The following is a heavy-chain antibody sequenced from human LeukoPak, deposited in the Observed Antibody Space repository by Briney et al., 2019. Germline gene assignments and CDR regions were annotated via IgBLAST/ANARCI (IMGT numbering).Heavy chain of an antibody. CDR2: IYYSGST. CDR1: GGSISSGDYY. D-gene: IGHD3-10*01. J-gene: IGHJ5*02. V-gene: IGHV4-30-4*01. CDR3: ARGDGSGSRGWFDP. Sequence: SQTLSLTCTVSGGSISSGDYYWSWIRQPPGKGLEWIGYIYYSGSTYYNPSLKSRVTISVDTSKNQFSLKLSSVTAADTAVYYCARGDGSGSRGWFDPWGQGTLVTVSS.